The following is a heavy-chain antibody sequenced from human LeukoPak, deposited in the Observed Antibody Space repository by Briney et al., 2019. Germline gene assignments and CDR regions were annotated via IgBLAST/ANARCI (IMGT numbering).Heavy chain of an antibody. CDR2: IFYSGST. CDR1: GGSFSGYY. V-gene: IGHV4-34*12. CDR3: AKSNGYGLVDI. D-gene: IGHD3-10*01. J-gene: IGHJ3*02. Sequence: SETLSLTCTVYGGSFSGYYWSWIRQPPGKGLEWIGNIFYSGSTYYSPSLRSRVTISLDTSRNQFSLKLNSVTAADTAVYYCAKSNGYGLVDIWGQGTMVTVSS.